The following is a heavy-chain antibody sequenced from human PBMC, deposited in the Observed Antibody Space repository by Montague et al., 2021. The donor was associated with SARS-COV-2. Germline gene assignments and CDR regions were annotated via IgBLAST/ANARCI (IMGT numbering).Heavy chain of an antibody. V-gene: IGHV4-31*03. Sequence: TLSLTCTVSGGSITSGGYYWTWIRQHPGKGLEWIGYIYHTGSTYYNPSLQSRLRTSVDTSKNEFSLTLTSVTAADTAIYYCARDRGGGSRGAGYIDLWGRGTLVTVSS. CDR2: IYHTGST. CDR3: ARDRGGGSRGAGYIDL. J-gene: IGHJ2*01. D-gene: IGHD1-26*01. CDR1: GGSITSGGYY.